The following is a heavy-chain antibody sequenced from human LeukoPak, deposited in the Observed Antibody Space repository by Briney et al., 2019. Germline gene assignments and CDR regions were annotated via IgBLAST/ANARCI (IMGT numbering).Heavy chain of an antibody. CDR1: GYTFNGYY. CDR3: ARRGAGTHFDY. J-gene: IGHJ4*02. D-gene: IGHD6-19*01. Sequence: ASVKVSCKASGYTFNGYYMHWVRQAPGQGLEWMGWLNPDSAGTNYAQRFQGRVTMTRDPSISTAYMELSRLKSDDTAVYYCARRGAGTHFDYWGQGTLVTVSS. V-gene: IGHV1-2*02. CDR2: LNPDSAGT.